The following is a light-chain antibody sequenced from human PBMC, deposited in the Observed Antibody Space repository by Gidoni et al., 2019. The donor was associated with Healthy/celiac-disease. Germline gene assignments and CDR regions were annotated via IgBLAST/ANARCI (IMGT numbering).Light chain of an antibody. V-gene: IGLV3-1*01. CDR2: QDS. CDR1: KLGDKY. J-gene: IGLJ2*01. Sequence: SYDLTQPPSVSVSPGQTASITCSGDKLGDKYPCWYQQKPGQYPVLVIYQDSKRPSGIPERFSGYNSGNTATLTISGTQAMDEADYYCQAWDSSNAVLGGGTKLTVL. CDR3: QAWDSSNAV.